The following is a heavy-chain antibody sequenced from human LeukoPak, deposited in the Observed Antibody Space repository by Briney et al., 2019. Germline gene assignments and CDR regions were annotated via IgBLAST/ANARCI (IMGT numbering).Heavy chain of an antibody. J-gene: IGHJ3*02. D-gene: IGHD5-18*01. CDR2: IIPILGIA. CDR1: GGTFSSYA. CDR3: ARDGYTTAYAFDI. Sequence: SVKVSCKASGGTFSSYAISWVRQAPGQGLEWMGRIIPILGIANYAQKFQGRVTITADKSTSTAYMELSSLRSEDAAVYYCARDGYTTAYAFDIWGQGTMVTVSS. V-gene: IGHV1-69*04.